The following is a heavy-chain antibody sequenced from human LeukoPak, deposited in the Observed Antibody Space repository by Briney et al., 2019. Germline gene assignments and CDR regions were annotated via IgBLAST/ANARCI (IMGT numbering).Heavy chain of an antibody. D-gene: IGHD2-15*01. CDR1: GGSLSISSYY. Sequence: SETLSLTCTVSGGSLSISSYYWGWIRQPPGKGLEWIGSIYYSGSTYYNPSLKSRVTISVDTSKNQFSLKLSSVTAAATAVYYCASPQAYCSGGSCHNWFDPWGQGTLVTVSS. CDR2: IYYSGST. CDR3: ASPQAYCSGGSCHNWFDP. J-gene: IGHJ5*02. V-gene: IGHV4-39*01.